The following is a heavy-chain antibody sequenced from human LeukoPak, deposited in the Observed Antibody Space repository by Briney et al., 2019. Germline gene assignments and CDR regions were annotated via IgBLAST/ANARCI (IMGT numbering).Heavy chain of an antibody. Sequence: SETLSLTCTVSGGSISSSSYYWGWIRQPPGKGLEWIGSIYHSGSTYYNPSLKSRVTISVDTSKNQFSLKLSSVTAADTAVYYCAGEGNYALEHWGQGTLVTVSS. CDR2: IYHSGST. J-gene: IGHJ1*01. D-gene: IGHD1-7*01. CDR3: AGEGNYALEH. CDR1: GGSISSSSYY. V-gene: IGHV4-39*01.